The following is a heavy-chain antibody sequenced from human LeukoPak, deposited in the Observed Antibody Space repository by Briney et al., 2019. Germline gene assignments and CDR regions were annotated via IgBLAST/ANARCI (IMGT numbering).Heavy chain of an antibody. Sequence: GGSLRLSCAASGFTFSSYAMHWVRQAPGKGLEWVAVISYDGSNKYYADSVKGRFTISRDNSKNTLYLQMNSLRAEDTAVYYCARDVTAAAENYCMDVWGKGTTVTVSS. CDR2: ISYDGSNK. CDR1: GFTFSSYA. V-gene: IGHV3-30-3*01. J-gene: IGHJ6*03. D-gene: IGHD6-13*01. CDR3: ARDVTAAAENYCMDV.